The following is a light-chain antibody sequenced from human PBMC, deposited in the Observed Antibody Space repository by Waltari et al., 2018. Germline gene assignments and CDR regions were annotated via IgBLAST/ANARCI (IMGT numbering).Light chain of an antibody. CDR2: GAS. CDR3: QQYGRSPLT. V-gene: IGKV3-20*01. Sequence: EIVLTQSPGTLSLSPGDRATLSCRASQSVSSNFLAWYQQQPGQAPRLLIYGASSRATGIPDKFSGSGSGTDFTLTINRLEPEDFAVYYCQQYGRSPLTFGGGTKVEIK. CDR1: QSVSSNF. J-gene: IGKJ4*01.